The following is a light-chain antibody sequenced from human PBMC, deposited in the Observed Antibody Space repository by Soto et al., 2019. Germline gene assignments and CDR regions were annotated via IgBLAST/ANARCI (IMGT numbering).Light chain of an antibody. Sequence: QSALTQPASVSGSPGQSIAISCTGTSSDVGGCDQVSWYQQHPGKAPKLMIYAVTTRPSGVSNRFSGSKSGNTASLSISGLQAEDEADYYCSSYTGSGTFFGGGTKVTVL. V-gene: IGLV2-14*01. CDR1: SSDVGGCDQ. CDR2: AVT. CDR3: SSYTGSGTF. J-gene: IGLJ2*01.